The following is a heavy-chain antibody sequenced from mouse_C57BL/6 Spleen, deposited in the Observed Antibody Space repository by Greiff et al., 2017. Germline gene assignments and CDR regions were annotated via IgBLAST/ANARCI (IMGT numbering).Heavy chain of an antibody. D-gene: IGHD2-3*01. V-gene: IGHV1-81*01. J-gene: IGHJ4*01. CDR2: IYPRSGNT. CDR3: ARSDGYYDAMDY. CDR1: GYTFTSSG. Sequence: QVQLPQSGAELARPGASVKLSCKASGYTFTSSGISWVKQRTGQGLEWIGEIYPRSGNTYYNEKFKGKATLTADKSSSTAYMELRSLTSEDSAVYFCARSDGYYDAMDYWGQGTSVTVSS.